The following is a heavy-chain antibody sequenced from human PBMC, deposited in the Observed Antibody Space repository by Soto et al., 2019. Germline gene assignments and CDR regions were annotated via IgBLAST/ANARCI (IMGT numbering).Heavy chain of an antibody. Sequence: PGGSLRLSCAASGFTFSSYSMNWVRQAPGKGLEWVSYISSSSSTIYYADSVKGRFTISRDNAKNSLYLQMNSLRAEDTAVYYCASEITMVRGVTITKRTPFDYWGQGTLVTVSS. D-gene: IGHD3-10*01. CDR3: ASEITMVRGVTITKRTPFDY. V-gene: IGHV3-48*01. CDR2: ISSSSSTI. CDR1: GFTFSSYS. J-gene: IGHJ4*02.